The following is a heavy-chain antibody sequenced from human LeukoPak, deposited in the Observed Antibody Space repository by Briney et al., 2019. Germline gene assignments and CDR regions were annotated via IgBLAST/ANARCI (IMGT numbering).Heavy chain of an antibody. CDR2: IKQDGSEK. CDR1: GFTLSYYW. CDR3: ARARGGHSY. Sequence: GGSLRLSCAASGFTLSYYWMSWVRQAPGKGLEWVANIKQDGSEKNYVDSVKGRFTISRDDAKNSLYLQMNSLRAEDTAVYYCARARGGHSYWGQGTLVTVSS. V-gene: IGHV3-7*01. J-gene: IGHJ4*02.